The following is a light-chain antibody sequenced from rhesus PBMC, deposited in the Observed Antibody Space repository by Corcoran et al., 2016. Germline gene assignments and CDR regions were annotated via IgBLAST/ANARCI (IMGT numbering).Light chain of an antibody. V-gene: IGKV6-55*01. CDR1: QSIGGS. J-gene: IGKJ1*01. CDR2: NAS. CDR3: QQSYSLPRT. Sequence: EIVLTQSPAFRSVALKEKVTITCQASQSIGGSVHWYQQKPDQSPKPLIKNASPSISGVPSRFSCSGSGTEFTLTIKSLEAEDAAAYYCQQSYSLPRTFVQGTKVEL.